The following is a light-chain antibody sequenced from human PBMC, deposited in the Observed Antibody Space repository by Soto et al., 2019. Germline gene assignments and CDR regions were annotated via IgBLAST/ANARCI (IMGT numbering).Light chain of an antibody. CDR2: EVS. CDR3: SSFAGSNTV. V-gene: IGLV2-8*01. CDR1: SSDVGGYNY. Sequence: QSALTQPPSASGSHGQSVTISCTGTSSDVGGYNYVSWYQHHPGKGPKLMIYEVSKRTSGVPDRFSGSKSGNTASLTVSGLQAEDEADYYCSSFAGSNTVFGGGTKVTVL. J-gene: IGLJ2*01.